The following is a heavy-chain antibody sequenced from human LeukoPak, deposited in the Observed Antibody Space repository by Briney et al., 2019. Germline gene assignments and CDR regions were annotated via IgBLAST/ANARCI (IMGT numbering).Heavy chain of an antibody. J-gene: IGHJ4*02. CDR2: IYYSGST. CDR3: ASTGAYYYDSSGYFPFDY. CDR1: GGSISSYY. V-gene: IGHV4-59*01. Sequence: SETLSLTCTDSGGSISSYYWSWIRQPPGKGLEWIGYIYYSGSTNYNPSLKSRVTISVDTSKNQFSLKLSSVTAADTAVYYCASTGAYYYDSSGYFPFDYWGQGTLVTVSS. D-gene: IGHD3-22*01.